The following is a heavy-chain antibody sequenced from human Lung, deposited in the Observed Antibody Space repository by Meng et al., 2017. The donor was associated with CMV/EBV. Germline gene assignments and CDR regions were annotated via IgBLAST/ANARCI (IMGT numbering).Heavy chain of an antibody. CDR2: IYYSGST. V-gene: IGHV4-31*03. CDR3: ARTNYGDYNRCDP. J-gene: IGHJ5*02. D-gene: IGHD4-17*01. CDR1: GGSISSGGFY. Sequence: QVQLQESGPGLVKPSQTLSLTCTVSGGSISSGGFYWSWIRQHPGKGLEWIGYIYYSGSTYYNPSLRSRVAISIDTSKNQFSLKLTSVTAADTAVYFCARTNYGDYNRCDPWGQGTLVTVSS.